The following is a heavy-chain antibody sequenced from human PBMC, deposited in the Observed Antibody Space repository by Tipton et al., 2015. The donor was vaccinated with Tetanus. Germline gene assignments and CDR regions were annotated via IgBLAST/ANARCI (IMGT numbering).Heavy chain of an antibody. CDR2: VWYDGTRK. J-gene: IGHJ4*02. V-gene: IGHV3-33*01. CDR1: GFTFSTHG. D-gene: IGHD3-3*01. Sequence: SLRLSCAASGFTFSTHGMHWVRQAPGKGLEWVALVWYDGTRKYYTESVEGRFTISRDNSKNTLYLQRDSLRVEDTATYFCARERFVGWLGPLDCRGQGTLVTVSS. CDR3: ARERFVGWLGPLDC.